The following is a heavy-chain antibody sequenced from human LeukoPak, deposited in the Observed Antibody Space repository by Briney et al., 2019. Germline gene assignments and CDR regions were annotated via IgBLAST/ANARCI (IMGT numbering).Heavy chain of an antibody. CDR1: GGSISSYY. V-gene: IGHV4-4*07. CDR3: SREAGNTQYFDY. D-gene: IGHD1-1*01. CDR2: IYTSGST. Sequence: SETLSLTCTVSGGSISSYYWSWIRQPAGKGLEWIGRIYTSGSTNYNPSLKSRVTMSVDTSKNQFSLKLSSVTAADTAMYYCSREAGNTQYFDYWGQGTLVTVSS. J-gene: IGHJ4*02.